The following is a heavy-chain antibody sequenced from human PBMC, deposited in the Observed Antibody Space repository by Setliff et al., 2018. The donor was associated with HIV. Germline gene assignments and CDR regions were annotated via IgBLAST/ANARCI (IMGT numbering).Heavy chain of an antibody. D-gene: IGHD1-26*01. CDR1: GYDFSSYF. J-gene: IGHJ2*01. CDR3: TRRLSGRTFWYFDL. CDR2: IYPGDSDT. Sequence: GESLKISCKGSGYDFSSYFIGWVRQMPGKGLEWMGIIYPGDSDTRYSPSFQGQVTISADKSISTAYLQWNSLKVSNTAMYYCTRRLSGRTFWYFDLWGRGTPVTVSS. V-gene: IGHV5-51*01.